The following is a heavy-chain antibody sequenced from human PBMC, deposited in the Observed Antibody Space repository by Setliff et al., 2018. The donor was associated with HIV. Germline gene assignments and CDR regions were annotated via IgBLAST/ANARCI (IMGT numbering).Heavy chain of an antibody. D-gene: IGHD4-4*01. CDR2: INYSGDT. Sequence: PSETLSLTCAVYGGSFPAYYWNWVRQPPGKGLEWIGEINYSGDTTYNPSLKSRVTMSIDTSKNQFSLKLSSVTAADTAVYYCARMAVGDYNNYYYYYYMDVWGKGTTVTVSS. CDR3: ARMAVGDYNNYYYYYYMDV. V-gene: IGHV4-34*01. CDR1: GGSFPAYY. J-gene: IGHJ6*03.